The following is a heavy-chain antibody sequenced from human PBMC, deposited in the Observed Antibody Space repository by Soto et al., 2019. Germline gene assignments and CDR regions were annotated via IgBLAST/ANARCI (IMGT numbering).Heavy chain of an antibody. V-gene: IGHV4-4*07. Sequence: PSGTLSLTCTVSGDSISCYYWNWIRQPAGKGLEWIGRIYASGSTISNRSLRSRVALSVDTSKNQFSLNLNSVTAADTAMYYCARSGYSSAWYTAFDSWTQGILVTVS. CDR2: IYASGST. CDR1: GDSISCYY. D-gene: IGHD6-19*01. J-gene: IGHJ4*02. CDR3: ARSGYSSAWYTAFDS.